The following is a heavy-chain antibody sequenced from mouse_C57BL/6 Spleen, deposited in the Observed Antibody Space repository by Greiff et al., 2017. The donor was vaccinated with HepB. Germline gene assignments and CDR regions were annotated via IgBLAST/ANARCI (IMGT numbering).Heavy chain of an antibody. J-gene: IGHJ4*01. D-gene: IGHD1-1*01. CDR1: GYTFTSYW. V-gene: IGHV1-53*01. Sequence: QVQLQQPGTELVKPGASVKLSCKASGYTFTSYWMHWVKQRPGQGLEWIGNINPSNGGTNYNEKFKSKATLTVDKSSSTAYMQLSSLTSEDSAVYYCARVGTTVVATNGAMDYWGQGTSVTVSS. CDR3: ARVGTTVVATNGAMDY. CDR2: INPSNGGT.